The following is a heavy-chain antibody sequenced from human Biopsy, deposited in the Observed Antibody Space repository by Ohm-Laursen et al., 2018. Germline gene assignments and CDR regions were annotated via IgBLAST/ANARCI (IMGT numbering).Heavy chain of an antibody. CDR2: IRPLNGDT. Sequence: ASSVKVSCKTSGYNFISYSINWVRQAPGQGLEWMGWIRPLNGDTKYGQKFQDRVTMTTDTSTSTVCMELTSLRSDDTAVYYCARGEVTFGELIVSLDSWGQGTLVTVSS. CDR3: ARGEVTFGELIVSLDS. D-gene: IGHD3-16*02. CDR1: GYNFISYS. V-gene: IGHV1-18*01. J-gene: IGHJ4*02.